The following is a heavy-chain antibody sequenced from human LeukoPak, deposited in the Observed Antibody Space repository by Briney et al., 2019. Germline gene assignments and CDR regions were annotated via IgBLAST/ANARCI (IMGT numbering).Heavy chain of an antibody. CDR2: VSSSGSVT. V-gene: IGHV3-23*01. CDR3: AKDGGFSYFSYMDV. Sequence: GGSLRLSCAASGFTFRNYALSWVRQAPGKGLEWVSAVSSSGSVTNYADSVKGRFSISRDNSKNPLFLQMNSLSAEHTAVYYCAKDGGFSYFSYMDVWGKGTTVTVSS. J-gene: IGHJ6*03. CDR1: GFTFRNYA. D-gene: IGHD3-10*01.